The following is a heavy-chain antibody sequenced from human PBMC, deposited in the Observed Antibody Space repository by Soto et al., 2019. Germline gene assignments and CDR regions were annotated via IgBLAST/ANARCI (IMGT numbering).Heavy chain of an antibody. Sequence: QVQLVQSGGEVKKPGASVTVSCKASGYTFTNYGISWVRQAPGQGLEWMGWINVYNGNTKYAQKVQGRVTMTTDTSTSTAYMGLRSLRSDDTAVYYCARGVGSGSYYNQYNWFDPWRQGTLVTVSS. CDR2: INVYNGNT. V-gene: IGHV1-18*01. CDR1: GYTFTNYG. CDR3: ARGVGSGSYYNQYNWFDP. J-gene: IGHJ5*02. D-gene: IGHD3-10*01.